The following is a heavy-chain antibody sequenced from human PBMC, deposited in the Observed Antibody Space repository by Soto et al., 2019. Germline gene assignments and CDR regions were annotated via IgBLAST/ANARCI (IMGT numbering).Heavy chain of an antibody. CDR3: AIRMYSTRWYYLDY. Sequence: EMQLLESGGGLVQAGGSLRLSCAASDFTVSSYALNWVRQAPGKGLEWVSGISASKYYADSVKGRFTISRDTSKNTLYLQMNSLRAEDTDIYFCAIRMYSTRWYYLDYWGQGTLVTVSS. J-gene: IGHJ4*02. CDR1: DFTVSSYA. CDR2: ISASK. D-gene: IGHD6-13*01. V-gene: IGHV3-23*01.